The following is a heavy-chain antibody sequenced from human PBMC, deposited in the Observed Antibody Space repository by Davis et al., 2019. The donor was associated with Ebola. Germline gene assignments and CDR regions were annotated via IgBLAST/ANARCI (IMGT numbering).Heavy chain of an antibody. CDR1: GFTVSSNY. V-gene: IGHV3-23*01. CDR2: ISGSGGST. J-gene: IGHJ4*02. Sequence: GESLKISCAASGFTVSSNYMNWVRQAPGKGLEWVSAISGSGGSTYYADSVKGRFTISRDNSKNTLYLQMNSLRAEDTAVYYCAKDLGDFDYWGQGTLVTVSS. CDR3: AKDLGDFDY. D-gene: IGHD3-16*01.